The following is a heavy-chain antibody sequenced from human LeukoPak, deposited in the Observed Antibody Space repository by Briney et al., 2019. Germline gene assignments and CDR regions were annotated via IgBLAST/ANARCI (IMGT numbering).Heavy chain of an antibody. Sequence: GGSLILSCAASGFTFSTCAMSWVRQAPGKGLEWVSGISGTTSGTYYADSVKGRFTISRDNSKNTLFLQVNSLRAEDTAVYYCAKVRTYFYHGLDVWGQGTTVTVSS. CDR3: AKVRTYFYHGLDV. J-gene: IGHJ6*02. D-gene: IGHD1-14*01. V-gene: IGHV3-23*01. CDR1: GFTFSTCA. CDR2: ISGTTSGT.